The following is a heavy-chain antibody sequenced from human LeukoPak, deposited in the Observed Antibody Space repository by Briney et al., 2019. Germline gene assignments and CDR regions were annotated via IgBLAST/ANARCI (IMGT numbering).Heavy chain of an antibody. D-gene: IGHD3-9*01. V-gene: IGHV4-61*02. CDR3: ARDSPGEVLRYGSSLFYFGY. CDR2: IYTSGST. CDR1: GGSISSGSYY. J-gene: IGHJ4*02. Sequence: SETLSLTCTVSGGSISSGSYYWSWIRQPAGKGLEWIGRIYTSGSTNYNPSLKSRVTISVDKSKNQFSLKLSSVTAADTAVYYCARDSPGEVLRYGSSLFYFGYWGQGTLVTVSS.